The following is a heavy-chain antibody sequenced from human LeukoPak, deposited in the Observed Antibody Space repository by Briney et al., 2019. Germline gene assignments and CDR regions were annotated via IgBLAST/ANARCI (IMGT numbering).Heavy chain of an antibody. V-gene: IGHV3-7*01. J-gene: IGHJ4*02. Sequence: GGSLRLSCAASGFTFSSYAMSWVRQAPGKGLEWVANIQDDGVEKNYVESVKGRLIISRDNAKDSLFLQMSSLRDEDTALYYCARGYAAIPDWGQGTLVTVSS. CDR2: IQDDGVEK. D-gene: IGHD2-15*01. CDR1: GFTFSSYA. CDR3: ARGYAAIPD.